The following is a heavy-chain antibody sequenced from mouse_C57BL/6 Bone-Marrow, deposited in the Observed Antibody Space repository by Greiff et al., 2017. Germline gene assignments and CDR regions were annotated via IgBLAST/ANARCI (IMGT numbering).Heavy chain of an antibody. Sequence: VQLQQSGAELVRPGASVKLSCTASGFNIKDDYMHWVKQRPEQGLEWIGWIDPENGDTEYDSKFQGKATITADTSSNTAYLQLSSLPSEDTAVYYCTPTEGYYVPWFAYWGQGTLVTVSA. CDR1: GFNIKDDY. V-gene: IGHV14-4*01. D-gene: IGHD2-3*01. CDR2: IDPENGDT. CDR3: TPTEGYYVPWFAY. J-gene: IGHJ3*01.